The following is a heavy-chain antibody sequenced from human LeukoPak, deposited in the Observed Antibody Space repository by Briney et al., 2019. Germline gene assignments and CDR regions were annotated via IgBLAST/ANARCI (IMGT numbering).Heavy chain of an antibody. V-gene: IGHV4-31*03. Sequence: PSETLSLTCTVSGGSISSGGYYWSWIRQHPGTGLEWIGYIYYSGSTYYNPSLKSRVTISVDTSKNQFSLKLSSVTAADTAVYYCARMTTVTTANDAFDIWGQGTMVTVSS. CDR3: ARMTTVTTANDAFDI. CDR2: IYYSGST. CDR1: GGSISSGGYY. D-gene: IGHD4-17*01. J-gene: IGHJ3*02.